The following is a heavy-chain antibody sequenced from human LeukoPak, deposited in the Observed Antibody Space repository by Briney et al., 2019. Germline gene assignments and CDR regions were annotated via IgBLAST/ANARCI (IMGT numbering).Heavy chain of an antibody. J-gene: IGHJ3*01. CDR2: IYYSGST. CDR1: GGSISSYY. Sequence: SETLSLTCTVSGGSISSYYWSWIRQPPGKGLEWIGYIYYSGSTNYNPSLKSRVTISVDTSKNQFSLKLSSMTAADTAMYYCARGGFSSFDVWGQGTMVTVSS. CDR3: ARGGFSSFDV. V-gene: IGHV4-59*01.